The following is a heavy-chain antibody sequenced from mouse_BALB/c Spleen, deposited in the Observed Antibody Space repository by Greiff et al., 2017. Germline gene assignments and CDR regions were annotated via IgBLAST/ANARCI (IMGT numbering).Heavy chain of an antibody. CDR1: GYTFTSYV. CDR3: SRVDYGHVYFDY. Sequence: EVKLLESGPELVKPGASVKMSCKASGYTFTSYVMHWVKQKPGQGLEWIGYINPYNDGTKYNEKFKGKATLTSDKSSSTAYMELSSLTSEDSAVYYCSRVDYGHVYFDYWGQGTTLTVSS. J-gene: IGHJ2*01. D-gene: IGHD1-2*01. CDR2: INPYNDGT. V-gene: IGHV1-14*01.